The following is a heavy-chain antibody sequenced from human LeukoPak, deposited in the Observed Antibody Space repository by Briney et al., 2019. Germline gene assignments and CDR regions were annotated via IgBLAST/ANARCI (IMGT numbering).Heavy chain of an antibody. CDR1: GGSISSYY. D-gene: IGHD3-10*01. J-gene: IGHJ4*02. CDR3: ARDGGSGSYYKADY. Sequence: SETLSLTCTVSGGSISSYYWSWIRQPPGKGLEWIGYIYYSGSTNYNPSLKSRVTISVDTSKNQFSLNLSSVTAADTAVYYCARDGGSGSYYKADYWGQGTLVTVSS. CDR2: IYYSGST. V-gene: IGHV4-59*12.